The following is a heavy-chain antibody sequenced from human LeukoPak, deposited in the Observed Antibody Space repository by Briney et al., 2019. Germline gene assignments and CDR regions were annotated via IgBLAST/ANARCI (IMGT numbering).Heavy chain of an antibody. D-gene: IGHD3-22*01. CDR1: GYTLTELS. CDR3: ATSKYYYDSSGYYPPPFDY. Sequence: ASVKVSCKVSGYTLTELSMHWVRQAPGKGLEWMGGFDPEDGETIYAQKLQGRVTMTADTSTDTAYMELSSLRSEDTAVYYCATSKYYYDSSGYYPPPFDYWGQGTLVTVSS. J-gene: IGHJ4*02. CDR2: FDPEDGET. V-gene: IGHV1-24*01.